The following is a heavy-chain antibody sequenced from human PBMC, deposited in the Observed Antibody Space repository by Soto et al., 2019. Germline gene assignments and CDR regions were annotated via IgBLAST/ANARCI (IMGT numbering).Heavy chain of an antibody. CDR2: ISISGMTI. V-gene: IGHV3-11*01. J-gene: IGHJ4*02. D-gene: IGHD6-13*01. CDR3: AGSTTSMAAVLYDY. Sequence: KSGGSLRLSCAASGFSFSDYYMSWIRQAPGKGLEWVSYISISGMTIYYADSVKGRFTISRDNADNLVYLQMDSLRAEDTAVYYCAGSTTSMAAVLYDYWGQGTLVTVSS. CDR1: GFSFSDYY.